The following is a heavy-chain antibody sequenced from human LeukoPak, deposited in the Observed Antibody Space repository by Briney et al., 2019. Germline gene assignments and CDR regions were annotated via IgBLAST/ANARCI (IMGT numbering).Heavy chain of an antibody. D-gene: IGHD3-16*01. CDR3: AGDLGNTGEVKFEP. Sequence: PSETLSLTCTVYGGSFSGYYWSWIRQPPGKGLEWIGEINHSGSTNYNPSLKSRVTISVDTSKNQFSLKLSSLTAAHTAVYYLAGDLGNTGEVKFEPWGQGNLVNVSS. CDR2: INHSGST. J-gene: IGHJ5*01. V-gene: IGHV4-34*01. CDR1: GGSFSGYY.